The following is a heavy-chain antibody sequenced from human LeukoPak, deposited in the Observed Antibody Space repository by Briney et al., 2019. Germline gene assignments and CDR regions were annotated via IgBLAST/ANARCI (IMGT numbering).Heavy chain of an antibody. V-gene: IGHV5-51*01. J-gene: IGHJ4*02. CDR3: ARHVKTYCGGDCYSVLFDY. CDR2: IYPGDSDT. Sequence: GESPKISCKGSGYSFTSYWIGWVRQMPGKGLEWMGIIYPGDSDTRYSPSFQGQVTISADKSISTAYLQWSSLKASDTAMYYCARHVKTYCGGDCYSVLFDYWGQGTLVTVSS. D-gene: IGHD2-21*02. CDR1: GYSFTSYW.